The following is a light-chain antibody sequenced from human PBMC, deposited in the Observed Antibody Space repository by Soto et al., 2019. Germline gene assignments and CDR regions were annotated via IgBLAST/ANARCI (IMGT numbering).Light chain of an antibody. J-gene: IGLJ3*02. V-gene: IGLV2-14*01. Sequence: QSALTQPASVSGSPRQSITISCTGASSDVGGYTYVSWYQQHPGKAPKLMIYEVRNRPSGISSRFSGSRSGNPASLTISGLQSEDEGDYYCSAYTARSTLVFGGGTKLTVL. CDR1: SSDVGGYTY. CDR3: SAYTARSTLV. CDR2: EVR.